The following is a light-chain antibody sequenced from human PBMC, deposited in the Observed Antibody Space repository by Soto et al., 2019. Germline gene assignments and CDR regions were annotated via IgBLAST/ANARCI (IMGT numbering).Light chain of an antibody. CDR3: SSYTSSSTYV. V-gene: IGLV2-14*01. J-gene: IGLJ1*01. CDR2: EVS. Sequence: QSVLTQPASVSGSPGQSITISCTGTSSDAGGYNYVSWYQQHPGKAPKLMIYEVSNRPSGVSNRFSGSKSGNTASLTISGLQAEDEADYYCSSYTSSSTYVFGTGTKSPS. CDR1: SSDAGGYNY.